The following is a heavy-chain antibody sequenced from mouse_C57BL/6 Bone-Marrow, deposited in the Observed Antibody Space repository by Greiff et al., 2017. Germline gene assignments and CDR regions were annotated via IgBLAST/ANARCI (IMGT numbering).Heavy chain of an antibody. Sequence: VQLQESGAELVRPGTSVKMSCKASGYTFTNYWIGWAKQRPGHGLEWIGDIYPGGGYTNYNEKFKGKATLTADKSSSTAYMQVSSLTSEDSAIYYCARNYFDYWGQGTTLTVSS. CDR3: ARNYFDY. CDR1: GYTFTNYW. CDR2: IYPGGGYT. V-gene: IGHV1-63*01. J-gene: IGHJ2*01.